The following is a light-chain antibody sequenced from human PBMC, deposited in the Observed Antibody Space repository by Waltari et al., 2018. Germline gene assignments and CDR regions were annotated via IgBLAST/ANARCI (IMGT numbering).Light chain of an antibody. V-gene: IGLV1-47*01. CDR1: SSNIGSNY. J-gene: IGLJ3*02. CDR2: SDN. CDR3: AAWDASLSGRV. Sequence: QSVLTQPPSASGTPGQRVTISCSGGSSNIGSNYIYWYQQLPGTAPKLLIYSDNRRPSGVPDRFSGSKSGTSASLAISGLRSEDEADYYCAAWDASLSGRVFGGGTKLTVL.